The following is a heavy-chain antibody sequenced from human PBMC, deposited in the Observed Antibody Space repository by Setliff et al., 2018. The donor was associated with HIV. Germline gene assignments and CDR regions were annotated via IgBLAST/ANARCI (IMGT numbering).Heavy chain of an antibody. D-gene: IGHD2-8*01. V-gene: IGHV1-46*01. J-gene: IGHJ5*02. CDR3: ARDNVVWAKDL. CDR2: ITPRGGDA. CDR1: EYTFTSRK. Sequence: ASVKGLCKASEYTFTSRKVHWVRQAPGQGLEWMGIITPRGGDANYEQKFQGRVTMTRDTSTSTVYMELSSLTYEDTAIYYCARDNVVWAKDLWGQGTLVTVSS.